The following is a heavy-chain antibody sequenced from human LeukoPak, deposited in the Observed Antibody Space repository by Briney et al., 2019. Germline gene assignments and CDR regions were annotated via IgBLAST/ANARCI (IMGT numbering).Heavy chain of an antibody. Sequence: GGSLRLSCAASGFTFSSYAMSWVRQAPGKGLEWVSAISGSGGSTYYADSVKGRFTISRDNSKNTLYLQMNSLRAEDTAVYYCAKDRYCSGGSCSSYFDCWGQGTLVTVSS. D-gene: IGHD2-15*01. CDR3: AKDRYCSGGSCSSYFDC. CDR2: ISGSGGST. V-gene: IGHV3-23*01. CDR1: GFTFSSYA. J-gene: IGHJ4*02.